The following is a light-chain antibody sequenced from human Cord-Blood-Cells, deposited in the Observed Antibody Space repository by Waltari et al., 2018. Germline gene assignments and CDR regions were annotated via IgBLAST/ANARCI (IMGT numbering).Light chain of an antibody. J-gene: IGKJ4*01. Sequence: DIMLPHFPDPLAVPLGEGATFNCKSSKSVLYSSNNKNYLAWYQQKPGQPPKLLIYWASTRESGVPDRFSGSGSGTDFTLTISSLQAEDVAVYYCQQYYSTPLTFGGGTKVEIK. CDR2: WAS. V-gene: IGKV4-1*01. CDR3: QQYYSTPLT. CDR1: KSVLYSSNNKNY.